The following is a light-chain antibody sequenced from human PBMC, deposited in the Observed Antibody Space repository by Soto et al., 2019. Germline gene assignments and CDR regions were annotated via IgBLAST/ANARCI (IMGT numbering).Light chain of an antibody. Sequence: NFMLTQPHSVSESPGKTVIISCTHSSGSIASNYVQWYQQRPGSSPTTVIYEDNQRPSGVPDRFSGSIDSSSNSASLTISGLQTEDEAHYYCLSYDATNQVFGGGTKLTVL. CDR3: LSYDATNQV. J-gene: IGLJ3*02. CDR1: SGSIASNY. CDR2: EDN. V-gene: IGLV6-57*01.